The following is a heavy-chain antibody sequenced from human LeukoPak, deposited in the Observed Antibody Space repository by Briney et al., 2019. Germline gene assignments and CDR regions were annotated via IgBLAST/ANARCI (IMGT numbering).Heavy chain of an antibody. D-gene: IGHD5-24*01. Sequence: SETLSLTCTVSVASVISSNFFWYWLRQPAGKRLVWIGRVYTWGTTHYHPSLHSRVIMSIDRSKNQVSLRLISAPAEDTAVYYCARYRDDYHHLPHTLETWGKGTMVSVSS. CDR2: VYTWGTT. CDR1: VASVISSNFF. V-gene: IGHV4-61*02. CDR3: ARYRDDYHHLPHTLET. J-gene: IGHJ3*01.